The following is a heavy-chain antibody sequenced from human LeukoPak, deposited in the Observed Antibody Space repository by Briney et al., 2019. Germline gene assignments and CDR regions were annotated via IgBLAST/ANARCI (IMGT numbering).Heavy chain of an antibody. CDR3: ARDFGYSSGWYSIDY. V-gene: IGHV1-69*13. J-gene: IGHJ4*02. CDR2: IIPIFGTA. Sequence: SVKVSCKASGGTFSSYAISWVRQAPGQGLEWMGGIIPIFGTANYAQKFQGRVTITADESTSTAYMELSSLRSEDTAVYYCARDFGYSSGWYSIDYWGQGTLVTVSS. CDR1: GGTFSSYA. D-gene: IGHD6-19*01.